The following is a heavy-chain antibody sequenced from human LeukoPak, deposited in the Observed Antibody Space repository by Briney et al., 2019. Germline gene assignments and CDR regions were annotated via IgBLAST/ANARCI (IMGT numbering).Heavy chain of an antibody. CDR2: ISSSSSTT. CDR1: GFTFSSYS. CDR3: ARSGVGGAY. Sequence: GGSLRLSCAASGFTFSSYSMNWVRQAPGKGLEWISHISSSSSTTSYADSVKGRFTISRDNVKESLYLQMNSLRDEDTAVYYCARSGVGGAYWGQGTLVTVSS. V-gene: IGHV3-48*02. D-gene: IGHD1-26*01. J-gene: IGHJ4*02.